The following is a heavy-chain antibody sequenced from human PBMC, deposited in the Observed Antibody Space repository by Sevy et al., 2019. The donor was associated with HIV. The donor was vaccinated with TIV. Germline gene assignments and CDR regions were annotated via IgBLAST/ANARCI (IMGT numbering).Heavy chain of an antibody. CDR2: INHSGST. D-gene: IGHD6-19*01. Sequence: SETLSLTCAVYGGSISGYYWSWIRQPPGKGLEWIGEINHSGSTNYNPSLKSRVTISVDTSRNQFSLKLSSVTAADTAVYYCARGMGVAVVGTVWFDPWGQGTLVTVSS. V-gene: IGHV4-34*01. J-gene: IGHJ5*02. CDR1: GGSISGYY. CDR3: ARGMGVAVVGTVWFDP.